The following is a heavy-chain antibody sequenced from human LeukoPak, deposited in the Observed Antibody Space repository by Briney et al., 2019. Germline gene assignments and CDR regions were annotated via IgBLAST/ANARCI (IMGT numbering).Heavy chain of an antibody. V-gene: IGHV3-30*02. CDR2: IRYDGSNK. D-gene: IGHD3-10*01. J-gene: IGHJ6*02. CDR3: AKDHQGSGSYYNGKYGMDV. CDR1: GFTFSSYG. Sequence: GGSLRLSCAASGFTFSSYGMHWVRQAPGKGLEWVAFIRYDGSNKYYADSVKGRFTISRDNSKNTLYLQMNSLRAGDTAVYYCAKDHQGSGSYYNGKYGMDVWGQGTTVTVSS.